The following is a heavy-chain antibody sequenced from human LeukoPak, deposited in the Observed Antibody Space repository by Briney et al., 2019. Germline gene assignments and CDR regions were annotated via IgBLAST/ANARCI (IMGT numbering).Heavy chain of an antibody. CDR1: GFTFSSYA. CDR3: AKDSERNRRYYYDSSGYSGAFDI. Sequence: PGGSLRLSCAASGFTFSSYAMSWVRQAPGKGLEWVSAISGSGGSTYYADSVKGRFTISRDNSKNTLYLQMNSLRAEDTAVYYCAKDSERNRRYYYDSSGYSGAFDIWGQGTMVTVSS. V-gene: IGHV3-23*01. D-gene: IGHD3-22*01. J-gene: IGHJ3*02. CDR2: ISGSGGST.